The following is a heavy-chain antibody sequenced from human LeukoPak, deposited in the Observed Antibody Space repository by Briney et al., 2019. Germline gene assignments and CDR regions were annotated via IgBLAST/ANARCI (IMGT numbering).Heavy chain of an antibody. D-gene: IGHD3-10*01. J-gene: IGHJ4*02. Sequence: SETLSLTCTVSGGSISSFYWSWIRQPPGKGLEWIGYIYYTGSTNYNPSLKSRVTISVDTSKNQFSLKLSFVTPADTAVYYCARFGGTTGYGTIDYWGQGTLVTVSS. V-gene: IGHV4-59*01. CDR3: ARFGGTTGYGTIDY. CDR1: GGSISSFY. CDR2: IYYTGST.